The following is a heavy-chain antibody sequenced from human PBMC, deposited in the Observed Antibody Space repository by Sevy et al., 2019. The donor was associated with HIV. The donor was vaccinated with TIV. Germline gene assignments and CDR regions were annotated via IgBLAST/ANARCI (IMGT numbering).Heavy chain of an antibody. Sequence: GGSLRLSCAASGSTFSSYAMHWVRQAPGKGLEWVAVISYDGSNKYYADSVKGRFTISRDNSKNTLYLQMSSLRAEDTAVYYCARDPGYDFWSGRSWFDPWGQGTLVTVSS. CDR3: ARDPGYDFWSGRSWFDP. D-gene: IGHD3-3*01. V-gene: IGHV3-30-3*01. CDR1: GSTFSSYA. CDR2: ISYDGSNK. J-gene: IGHJ5*02.